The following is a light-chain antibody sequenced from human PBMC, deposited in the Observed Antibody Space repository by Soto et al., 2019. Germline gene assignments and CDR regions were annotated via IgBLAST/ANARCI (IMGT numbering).Light chain of an antibody. CDR1: QSVSSSY. J-gene: IGKJ3*01. CDR2: DAS. Sequence: EIVLTQSPGTLSLSPGERATLSCRASQSVSSSYLAWYQQKPGQAPRLLIYDASGRATGSPDRFSGSGSGTDFTHTISRLEPEVFSVYSCQQYGSSPLFTFGPGTKVDIK. CDR3: QQYGSSPLFT. V-gene: IGKV3-20*01.